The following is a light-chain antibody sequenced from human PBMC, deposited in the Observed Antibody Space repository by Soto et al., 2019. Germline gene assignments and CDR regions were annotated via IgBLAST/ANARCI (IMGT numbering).Light chain of an antibody. V-gene: IGLV1-47*01. CDR3: AAWDDSLSGWV. Sequence: QSVLTQPPSASGTPGQRVTISCSGRSSNIGSNYVYWYQQLPGTAPKLLIYRNNQRPSGVPDRFSGSKSGTSASLAISGLPSEDEADYYCAAWDDSLSGWVFGGGTKLTVL. CDR1: SSNIGSNY. J-gene: IGLJ3*02. CDR2: RNN.